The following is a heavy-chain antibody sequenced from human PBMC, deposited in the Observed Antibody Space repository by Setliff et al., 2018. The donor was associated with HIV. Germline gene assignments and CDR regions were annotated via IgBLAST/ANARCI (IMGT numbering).Heavy chain of an antibody. V-gene: IGHV1-8*03. Sequence: ASVKVSCKASGYTFTSYDINWVRQATGQALEWMGWITPFNGNTNYAQKFQDRVTITRDRSMSTVFMELSSLTSEDTAVYYCARDGCDGNKCYLYNWFDPWGQGTLVTVSS. D-gene: IGHD2-15*01. CDR3: ARDGCDGNKCYLYNWFDP. J-gene: IGHJ5*02. CDR2: ITPFNGNT. CDR1: GYTFTSYD.